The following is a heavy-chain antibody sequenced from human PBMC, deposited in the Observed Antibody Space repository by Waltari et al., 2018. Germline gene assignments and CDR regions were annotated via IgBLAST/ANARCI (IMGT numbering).Heavy chain of an antibody. J-gene: IGHJ6*02. D-gene: IGHD6-6*01. CDR1: GGSFSGYY. CDR3: ARGAARLYYYYYGMDV. V-gene: IGHV4-34*01. CDR2: INHSGST. Sequence: QVQLQQWGAGLLKPSETLSLTCAVYGGSFSGYYWSWLRQPPGKGLEWIGEINHSGSTNYNPSLKSRVTISVDTSKNQFSLKLSSVTAADTAVYYCARGAARLYYYYYGMDVWGQGTTVIVSS.